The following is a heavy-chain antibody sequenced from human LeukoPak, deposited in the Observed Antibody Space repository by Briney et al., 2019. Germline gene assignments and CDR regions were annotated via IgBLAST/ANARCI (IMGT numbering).Heavy chain of an antibody. CDR1: GFTFGDNA. CDR2: IRGKVYGGTT. Sequence: GGSLRLSCTASGFTFGDNAMSWFRQAPGKGLEWVSFIRGKVYGGTTEYAASVKGRFTISRDDSKSNVYLQMNSLKIEDTAVYYCTRGPWGDYWGQGTLVTVSS. D-gene: IGHD7-27*01. CDR3: TRGPWGDY. V-gene: IGHV3-49*03. J-gene: IGHJ4*02.